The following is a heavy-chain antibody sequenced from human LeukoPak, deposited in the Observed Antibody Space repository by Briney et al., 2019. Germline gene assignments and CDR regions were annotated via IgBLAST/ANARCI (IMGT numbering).Heavy chain of an antibody. D-gene: IGHD3-3*01. CDR2: INHSGST. CDR3: ARQRGGYFDL. J-gene: IGHJ2*01. V-gene: IGHV4-34*01. Sequence: ASETLSLTCAVYVGSFSGYYWSWIRQTPGKGLEWIGEINHSGSTSYNPSLKSRVTVSVLTSKNQFSLKLSSVSAADTAVYYCARQRGGYFDLWGRGTLVTVSS. CDR1: VGSFSGYY.